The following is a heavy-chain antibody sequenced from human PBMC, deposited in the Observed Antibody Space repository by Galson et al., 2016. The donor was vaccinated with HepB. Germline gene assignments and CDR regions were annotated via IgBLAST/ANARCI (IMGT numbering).Heavy chain of an antibody. CDR3: ASCMGWYGMCAFEI. Sequence: SLRLSCAVSGFTVSRSYMSWVRQAPGTGLEWVSVIYSDGTTKDADSVKGRFIISRDDSKNTLCLQMNSLRAEDTAVYYCASCMGWYGMCAFEIWGQGTMVTVSS. V-gene: IGHV3-66*01. CDR2: IYSDGTT. D-gene: IGHD6-13*01. J-gene: IGHJ3*02. CDR1: GFTVSRSY.